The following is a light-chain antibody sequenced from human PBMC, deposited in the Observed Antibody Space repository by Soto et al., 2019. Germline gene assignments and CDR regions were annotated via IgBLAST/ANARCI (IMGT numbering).Light chain of an antibody. Sequence: QSALTQPASMSGSPGQSITISRTGTSSDVGGYGYVSWYQQHPGKPPKLMIYDVSDRPSGVSNRFSGSKSGNTASLTISGLQAEDDADYYCSSYSKTSPVIFGGGTKLTVL. CDR3: SSYSKTSPVI. V-gene: IGLV2-14*03. CDR2: DVS. J-gene: IGLJ2*01. CDR1: SSDVGGYGY.